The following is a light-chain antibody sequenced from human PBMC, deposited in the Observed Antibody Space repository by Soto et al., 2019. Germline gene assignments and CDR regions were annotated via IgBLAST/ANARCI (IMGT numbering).Light chain of an antibody. CDR1: SIDVGGYNY. CDR3: SSYTSSRNV. Sequence: QSALTQPASVSGSPGQSITISCTGTSIDVGGYNYVSWYQQHPGKAPKLMIYEVSNRPSGVSNRFSGSKSGNTASLTISGLQAEEEDDYYCSSYTSSRNVFGTGTKVTVL. J-gene: IGLJ1*01. CDR2: EVS. V-gene: IGLV2-14*01.